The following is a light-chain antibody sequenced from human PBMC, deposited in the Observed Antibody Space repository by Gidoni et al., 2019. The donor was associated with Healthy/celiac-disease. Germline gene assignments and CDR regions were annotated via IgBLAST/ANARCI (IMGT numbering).Light chain of an antibody. CDR2: DAS. CDR3: QQYDNPLFT. Sequence: DIQMTQSASSLSASVGDRVTITCQASQDISNYLNWYQQKPGKAPKLLIYDASNLETGVPSRFSGSGSGTDFTFTISSLQPEDIATYYCQQYDNPLFTFGPGTKVDIK. V-gene: IGKV1-33*01. CDR1: QDISNY. J-gene: IGKJ3*01.